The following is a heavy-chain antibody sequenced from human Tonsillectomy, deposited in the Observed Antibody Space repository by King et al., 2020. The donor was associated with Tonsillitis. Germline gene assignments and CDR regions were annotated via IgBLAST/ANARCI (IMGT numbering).Heavy chain of an antibody. D-gene: IGHD1-26*01. CDR3: ARGTLVIVGSSTKSWFDP. J-gene: IGHJ5*02. V-gene: IGHV1-8*02. CDR1: RYTFSSYD. Sequence: QLVQSGAEVKKPGASVKVSCKASRYTFSSYDINWVRQAPGQGLEWMGWMNPNSGDTGYAQRLQGRVTMTRNTSISTVYMELSSLRSEDTAVYYCARGTLVIVGSSTKSWFDPWGQGTLVTVSS. CDR2: MNPNSGDT.